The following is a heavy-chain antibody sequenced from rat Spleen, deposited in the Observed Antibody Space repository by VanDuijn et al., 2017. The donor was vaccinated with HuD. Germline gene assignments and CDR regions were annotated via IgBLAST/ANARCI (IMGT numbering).Heavy chain of an antibody. CDR3: ARPGTTVIPLFAY. CDR1: GFTFSDYY. Sequence: EVQLVESGGGLVQPGRSLKLSCAASGFTFSDYYMAWVRQAPTKGLEWVATISSDGGRNFYRDSVKGRFPISRDNAKNTQYLQMDSRRSEDTATYYCARPGTTVIPLFAYWGHCTLVTVSS. D-gene: IGHD1-11*01. CDR2: ISSDGGRN. J-gene: IGHJ3*01. V-gene: IGHV5-29*01.